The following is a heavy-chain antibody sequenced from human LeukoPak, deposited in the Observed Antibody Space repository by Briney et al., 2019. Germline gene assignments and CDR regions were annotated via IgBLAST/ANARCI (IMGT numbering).Heavy chain of an antibody. CDR1: GFTFSNYD. J-gene: IGHJ4*02. D-gene: IGHD1-26*01. V-gene: IGHV3-13*01. CDR2: IGTGGDT. CDR3: AIVGDY. Sequence: PGGSLRLSCVASGFTFSNYDMHWVRQGTGKGLEWVSGIGTGGDTHYPDSVMGRFTISRDNSKNALYLQMNSLRTEDTAIYYCAIVGDYWGQGTLVTVSS.